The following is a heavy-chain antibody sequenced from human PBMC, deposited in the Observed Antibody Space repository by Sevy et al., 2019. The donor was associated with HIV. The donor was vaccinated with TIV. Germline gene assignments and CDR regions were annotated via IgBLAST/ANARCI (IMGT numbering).Heavy chain of an antibody. CDR3: ARGGYYYGSGSYPNWFDP. D-gene: IGHD3-10*01. CDR2: IIPIFGTA. V-gene: IGHV1-69*13. CDR1: GGTFSSYA. Sequence: SVKVSCKASGGTFSSYAISWVRQAPGQGLEWMGGIIPIFGTANYEQKFQGRVTITADESTDTAYMELSSQRSEDTAVYYCARGGYYYGSGSYPNWFDPWGQGTLVTVSS. J-gene: IGHJ5*02.